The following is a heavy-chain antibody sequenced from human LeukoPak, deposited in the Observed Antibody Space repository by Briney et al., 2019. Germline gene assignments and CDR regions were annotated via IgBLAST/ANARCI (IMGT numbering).Heavy chain of an antibody. CDR1: GFTFSGHW. CDR3: AKRRGLELLYYYYMDV. D-gene: IGHD1-7*01. Sequence: GGSLRLSCAVSGFTFSGHWMFWVRQAPGKGLEWVSSTNSDGSSRGYTDSVKGRFTVSRDNAKNTLYLQMNSLRAEDTAVYYCAKRRGLELLYYYYMDVWGKGTTVTVSS. CDR2: TNSDGSSR. V-gene: IGHV3-74*01. J-gene: IGHJ6*03.